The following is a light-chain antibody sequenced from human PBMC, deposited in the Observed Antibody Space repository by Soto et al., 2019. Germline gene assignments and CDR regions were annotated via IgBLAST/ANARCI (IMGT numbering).Light chain of an antibody. V-gene: IGKV3-20*01. Sequence: DIVLTQSPGILSLSPGDRATLSCRSSESVTSTYLAWYQQKRGQAPRLLIYEASSRASGIPDRFSGSGSGKDFTLTIIKVEPEDVAVYYCQQYFNSPYMYTFGQGTVLEI. CDR1: ESVTSTY. CDR2: EAS. J-gene: IGKJ2*01. CDR3: QQYFNSPYMYT.